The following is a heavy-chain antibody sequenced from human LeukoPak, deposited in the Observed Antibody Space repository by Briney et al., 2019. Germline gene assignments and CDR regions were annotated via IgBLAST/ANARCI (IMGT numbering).Heavy chain of an antibody. Sequence: SETLSLTCTVSGGSISSGDYYWGWVRQPPGRGLEWIGYIYYSGSTYYNPSLKSRVTISVDTSKNQFSLKLSSVTAADTAAYYCAREDYTNWFDPWGQGTLVTVSS. J-gene: IGHJ5*02. CDR2: IYYSGST. V-gene: IGHV4-30-4*01. CDR1: GGSISSGDYY. D-gene: IGHD3-3*01. CDR3: AREDYTNWFDP.